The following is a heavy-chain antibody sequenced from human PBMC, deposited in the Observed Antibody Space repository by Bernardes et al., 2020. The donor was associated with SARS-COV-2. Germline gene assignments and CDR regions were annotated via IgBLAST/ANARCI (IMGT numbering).Heavy chain of an antibody. Sequence: QTHPLTCAISGASDSSNSAVWHWTRPSPARGLGWPGRSPYRSQCNYDYAVSVKSRITISPATAKNQFYLELTSVTPEDTAVYYCARGANYAMGVWGQGTTVTVSS. V-gene: IGHV6-1*01. CDR2: SPYRSQCNY. CDR1: GASDSSNSAV. J-gene: IGHJ6*02. CDR3: ARGANYAMGV.